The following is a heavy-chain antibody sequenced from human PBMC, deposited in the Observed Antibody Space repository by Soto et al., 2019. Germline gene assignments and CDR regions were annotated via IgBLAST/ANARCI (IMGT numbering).Heavy chain of an antibody. CDR2: INAGNGNT. V-gene: IGHV1-3*01. J-gene: IGHJ3*02. CDR1: GYTFTSYA. Sequence: GASVKVSCKASGYTFTSYAMHWVRQAPGQRLEWMGWINAGNGNTKYSQKFQGRVTITRDTSASTAYMELSSLRSEDTAVYYCARDSPPGIADDDAFDIWGQGTMVTVSS. D-gene: IGHD6-13*01. CDR3: ARDSPPGIADDDAFDI.